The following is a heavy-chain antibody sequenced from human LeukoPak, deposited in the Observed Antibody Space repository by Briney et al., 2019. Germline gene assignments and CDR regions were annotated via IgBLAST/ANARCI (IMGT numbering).Heavy chain of an antibody. V-gene: IGHV4-34*01. J-gene: IGHJ4*02. CDR3: ARSLRGSGYDY. Sequence: SETLSLTCAVYGGSFSGYYWSWIRQPPGKGLEWIGEINHSGGTNYNPSLKSRVTISVDTSKNQFSLKLSSVTAADTAVYYCARSLRGSGYDYWGQGTLVTVSS. CDR2: INHSGGT. D-gene: IGHD6-19*01. CDR1: GGSFSGYY.